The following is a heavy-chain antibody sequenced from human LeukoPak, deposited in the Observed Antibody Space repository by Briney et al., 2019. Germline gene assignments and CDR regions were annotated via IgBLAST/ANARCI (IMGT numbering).Heavy chain of an antibody. CDR3: ARDVKQQLVNWFDP. J-gene: IGHJ5*02. V-gene: IGHV1-69*06. Sequence: ASVKVSCKASGGTFSSYAISWVRQAPGQGLEWMGGIIPIFGTANYAQKFQGRVTITADKSTNTAYMELNSLRSEDTAVYYCARDVKQQLVNWFDPWGQGTLVTVSS. CDR2: IIPIFGTA. D-gene: IGHD6-13*01. CDR1: GGTFSSYA.